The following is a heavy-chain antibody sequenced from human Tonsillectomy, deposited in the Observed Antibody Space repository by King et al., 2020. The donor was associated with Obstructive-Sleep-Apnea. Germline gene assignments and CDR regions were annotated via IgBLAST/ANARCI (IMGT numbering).Heavy chain of an antibody. J-gene: IGHJ5*02. D-gene: IGHD2-15*01. CDR1: GGSINGVY. CDR2: IYETGKT. CDR3: SRLAVAADTAP. V-gene: IGHV4-59*01. Sequence: VQLQESGLGLVKPSETLSLTCTVSGGSINGVYGSWIRQPPGKGLEWSGVIYETGKTKYNTTLKSRVTISIDTYRNQFSLKLISVTAADTAVYYCSRLAVAADTAPGGQGTLVTVSS.